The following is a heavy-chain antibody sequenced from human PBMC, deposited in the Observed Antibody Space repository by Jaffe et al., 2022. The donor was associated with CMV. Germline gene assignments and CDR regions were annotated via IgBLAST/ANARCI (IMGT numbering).Heavy chain of an antibody. V-gene: IGHV3-30*18. CDR1: GFTFSSYG. CDR2: ISYDGSNK. J-gene: IGHJ6*02. CDR3: AKDDGYSNVPVLTRWEYYYYYYGMDV. Sequence: QVQLVESGGGVVQPGRSLRLSCAASGFTFSSYGMHWVRQAPGKGLEWVAVISYDGSNKYYADSVKGRFTISRDNSKNTLYLQMNSLRAEDTAVYYCAKDDGYSNVPVLTRWEYYYYYYGMDVWGQGTTVTVSS. D-gene: IGHD4-4*01.